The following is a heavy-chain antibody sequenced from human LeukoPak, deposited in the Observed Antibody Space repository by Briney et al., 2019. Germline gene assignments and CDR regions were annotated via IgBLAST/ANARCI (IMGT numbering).Heavy chain of an antibody. CDR2: IIPTLGIA. D-gene: IGHD4-11*01. Sequence: SVKVSCKASGGTFSSYAISWVRQAPGQGLEWMGRIIPTLGIADYAQKFQGRVTITADKSTSTAYMELSSLRSEDTAVYYCARDTTGAYWGQGTLVTVSS. CDR3: ARDTTGAY. CDR1: GGTFSSYA. J-gene: IGHJ4*02. V-gene: IGHV1-69*04.